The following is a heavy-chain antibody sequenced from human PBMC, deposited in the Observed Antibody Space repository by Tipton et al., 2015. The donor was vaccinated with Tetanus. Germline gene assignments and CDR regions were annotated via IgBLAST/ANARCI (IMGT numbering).Heavy chain of an antibody. CDR1: GGSMNTRTFY. Sequence: TLSLTCTVSGGSMNTRTFYWGWIRQSPGRGLEWIGYIYYSGSTYYNPSLKSPVTISVDTSKNQFSLTVSSVTAADTAVYYCARVVPYYYDTSGHHGEYFQEWGQGTQVIVSS. J-gene: IGHJ1*01. CDR2: IYYSGST. D-gene: IGHD3-22*01. V-gene: IGHV4-31*01. CDR3: ARVVPYYYDTSGHHGEYFQE.